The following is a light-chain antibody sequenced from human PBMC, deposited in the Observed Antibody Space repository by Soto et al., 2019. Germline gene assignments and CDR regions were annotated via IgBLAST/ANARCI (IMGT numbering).Light chain of an antibody. CDR1: QNISTY. Sequence: DIQMTQSPSSLSASIGDRITITCRASQNISTYLNWYQQKPGKAPKLLIYGASTLQNGVPSRFSGSGSATDYTLTISSLQPEDFATYYCQQSFITPPLTFGGGTKVEIK. CDR3: QQSFITPPLT. J-gene: IGKJ4*01. CDR2: GAS. V-gene: IGKV1-39*01.